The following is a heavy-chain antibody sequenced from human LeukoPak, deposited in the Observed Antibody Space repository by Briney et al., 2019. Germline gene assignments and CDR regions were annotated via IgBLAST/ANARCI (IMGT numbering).Heavy chain of an antibody. CDR2: IKPDGSEK. V-gene: IGHV3-7*05. CDR3: ARHLIGDTNGYYLGTYEH. D-gene: IGHD3-22*01. J-gene: IGHJ4*02. Sequence: GGSLRLSCAASGFIFSNYWMSWVRQAPGKGPEWVANIKPDGSEKYYVDSVKGRFTISRDNAKNSLFLQMNSLRAEDTALYYCARHLIGDTNGYYLGTYEHWGQGSLVTVSS. CDR1: GFIFSNYW.